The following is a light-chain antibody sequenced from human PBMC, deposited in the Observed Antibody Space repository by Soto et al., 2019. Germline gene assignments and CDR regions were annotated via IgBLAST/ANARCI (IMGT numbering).Light chain of an antibody. V-gene: IGLV2-14*03. CDR2: DVS. J-gene: IGLJ1*01. CDR3: SSYTSSTTRI. CDR1: SSDVGGYNY. Sequence: QSVLTQPASVSGSPGQSITISCTGTSSDVGGYNYVSWYQHHPGKAPKLMIYDVSNRPSGVSNRFSGSKSGNTASLTISGLQAEEEADYYCSSYTSSTTRIFGTGTKVPVL.